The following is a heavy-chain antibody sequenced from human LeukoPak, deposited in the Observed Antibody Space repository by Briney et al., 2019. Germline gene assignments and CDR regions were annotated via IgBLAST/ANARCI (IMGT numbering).Heavy chain of an antibody. CDR3: ARDGVGYNWNY. D-gene: IGHD1-1*01. V-gene: IGHV3-20*04. CDR2: VNWKGDLT. CDR1: GFTFDDYG. Sequence: PGGSLRLSCAASGFTFDDYGMSWVRQVAGKGLEWVSTVNWKGDLTYYVDSVKGRFTISRDNRKNSLYLQMNSLTAADTAVYYCARDGVGYNWNYWGQGTLVTVSS. J-gene: IGHJ4*02.